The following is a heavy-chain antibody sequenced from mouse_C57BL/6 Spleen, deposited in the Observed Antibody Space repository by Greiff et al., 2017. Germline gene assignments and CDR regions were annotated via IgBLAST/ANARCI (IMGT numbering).Heavy chain of an antibody. D-gene: IGHD1-1*01. CDR3: ARYYGSRGYYYAMDY. CDR2: IYPGDGDT. Sequence: QVQLQQSGPELVKPGASVKISCKASGYAFSSSWMNWVKQRPGQGLEWIGRIYPGDGDTNYNGKFKGKATLTADKSSSTAYMQLSSLTSEDSAVYFCARYYGSRGYYYAMDYWGQGTSVTVSS. J-gene: IGHJ4*01. V-gene: IGHV1-82*01. CDR1: GYAFSSSW.